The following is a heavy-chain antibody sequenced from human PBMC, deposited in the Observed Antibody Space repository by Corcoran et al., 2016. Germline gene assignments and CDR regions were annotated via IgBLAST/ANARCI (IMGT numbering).Heavy chain of an antibody. CDR1: GYSISSGYY. V-gene: IGHV4-38-2*02. Sequence: QVQLQESGPGLVKPSETLSLTCTVSGYSISSGYYWGWIRQPPGKGLEWIGSIYHSGSTYYNPSLKSRVTISVDTSKNQFSLKLSSVTAADTAVYDGARAPYNGNYYSSWFDPWGQGTLVTVSS. D-gene: IGHD1-7*01. J-gene: IGHJ5*02. CDR2: IYHSGST. CDR3: ARAPYNGNYYSSWFDP.